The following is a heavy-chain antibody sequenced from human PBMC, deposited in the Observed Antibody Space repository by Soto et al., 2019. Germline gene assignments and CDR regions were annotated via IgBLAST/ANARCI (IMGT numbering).Heavy chain of an antibody. D-gene: IGHD2-15*01. V-gene: IGHV1-3*04. CDR2: INIGNGNT. CDR1: GYAFTYYT. CDR3: AREPLCGGKCYDNYFDP. Sequence: AAGKVSGNASGYAFTYYTITWVRQAPGQRLEWVGWINIGNGNTEYSQKFQGRVTITKDTSASTAYMELRSLTSEDTAVYYCAREPLCGGKCYDNYFDPWGQGSLVAISS. J-gene: IGHJ5*02.